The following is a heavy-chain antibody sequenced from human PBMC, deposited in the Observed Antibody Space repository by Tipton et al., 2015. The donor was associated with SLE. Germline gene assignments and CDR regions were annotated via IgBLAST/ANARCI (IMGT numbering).Heavy chain of an antibody. D-gene: IGHD3-22*01. CDR3: ARLNFLSMTARFSFDY. CDR1: GASFSGAY. CDR2: VHYSGST. Sequence: TLSLICTVSGASFSGAYWSWLRQPPGQGPEWLGHVHYSGSTNYNPSLKSRVTISLETSKSQFSLKLSSVTSADTAVYYCARLNFLSMTARFSFDYWGQGSLVTVSS. J-gene: IGHJ4*02. V-gene: IGHV4-59*01.